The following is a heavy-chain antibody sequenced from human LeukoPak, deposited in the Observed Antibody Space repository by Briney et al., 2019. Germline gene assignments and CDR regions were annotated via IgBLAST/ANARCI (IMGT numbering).Heavy chain of an antibody. CDR2: IIPILGIA. Sequence: SVKVSCKASGGTFSSYAISWVRQAPGQGLEWMGRIIPILGIANYAQKFQGRVTITADKSTSTAYMELSSLRSEDTAVYYCASDMVSIAEAAEYFQHWGQGTLVTVSS. J-gene: IGHJ1*01. D-gene: IGHD6-19*01. V-gene: IGHV1-69*04. CDR1: GGTFSSYA. CDR3: ASDMVSIAEAAEYFQH.